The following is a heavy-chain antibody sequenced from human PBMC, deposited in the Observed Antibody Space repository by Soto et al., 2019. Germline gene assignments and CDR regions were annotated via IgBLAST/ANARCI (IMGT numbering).Heavy chain of an antibody. CDR3: ARGYAFDD. CDR2: IHHSGST. V-gene: IGHV4-4*02. Sequence: QVQLQESGPGLVKPSGTLSLTCALSGASISTDTWWSWVRQPPGKGLEWIGEIHHSGSTNYNTSLKSRVTTSVDKSKNQFSLNLISVTAADTAMYYCARGYAFDDWGQGTMVTVSS. J-gene: IGHJ3*01. CDR1: GASISTDTW.